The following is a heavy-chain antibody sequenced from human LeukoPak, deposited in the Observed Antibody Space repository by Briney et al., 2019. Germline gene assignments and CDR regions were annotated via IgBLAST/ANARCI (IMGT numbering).Heavy chain of an antibody. V-gene: IGHV3-21*01. CDR2: ISSSSSYI. D-gene: IGHD3-10*01. CDR1: GFTFSSYS. Sequence: GGSLRLSCAASGFTFSSYSMNWVRQAPGKGLEWVSSISSSSSYIYYADSVKGRFTISRDNAKNSLYLQMNSLRAEDTAVYYCARDLRGGSRRYAFDIWGQGTMVTVSS. J-gene: IGHJ3*02. CDR3: ARDLRGGSRRYAFDI.